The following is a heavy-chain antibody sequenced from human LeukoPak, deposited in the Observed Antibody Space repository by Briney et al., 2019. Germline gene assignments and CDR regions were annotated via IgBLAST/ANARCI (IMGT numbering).Heavy chain of an antibody. CDR1: GGSISSYF. J-gene: IGHJ3*02. V-gene: IGHV4-59*01. CDR3: ARSPYMLRRVTRALDI. Sequence: PSETLSLTCTVSGGSISSYFWSWIRQPPGRGLEWIGYVYYNGSTNYNPSLKRRVTISVDTSKNQFSLKLNSVTAADTAVYYCARSPYMLRRVTRALDIWGQGTMVTVTS. D-gene: IGHD3-10*01. CDR2: VYYNGST.